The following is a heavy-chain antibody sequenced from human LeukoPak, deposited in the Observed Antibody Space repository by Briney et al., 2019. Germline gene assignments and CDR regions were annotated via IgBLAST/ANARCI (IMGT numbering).Heavy chain of an antibody. CDR1: GFTFSDYY. J-gene: IGHJ4*02. V-gene: IGHV3-11*04. CDR3: ARGIIENYEWELSYDY. Sequence: GGSLRLSCAASGFTFSDYYMSWIRQAPGKGLEGVSYISSSGSTIYYADSVKGRFTISRDNAKNSLYLQMNSLRAEDTAVYYCARGIIENYEWELSYDYWGQGTLVTVSS. CDR2: ISSSGSTI. D-gene: IGHD1-26*01.